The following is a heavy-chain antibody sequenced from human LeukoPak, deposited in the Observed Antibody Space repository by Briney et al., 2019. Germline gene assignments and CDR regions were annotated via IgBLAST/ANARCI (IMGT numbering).Heavy chain of an antibody. CDR3: ARDHYGYSSGSGFDC. CDR1: GYTFTGYY. V-gene: IGHV1-2*06. D-gene: IGHD3-22*01. Sequence: ASVRVSCKASGYTFTGYYMHWVRQAPGQGLEWMGRINPNSGGTNYAQRFQGRVTMTRDTSISTAYMELSRLRSDDTTVYYCARDHYGYSSGSGFDCWGQGXXXTXSS. CDR2: INPNSGGT. J-gene: IGHJ4*02.